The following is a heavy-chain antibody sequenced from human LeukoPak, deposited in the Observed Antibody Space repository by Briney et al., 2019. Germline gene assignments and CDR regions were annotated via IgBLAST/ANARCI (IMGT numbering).Heavy chain of an antibody. Sequence: ASVKVSCKASGYTFISYYMHWVRQAPGQGLEWMGWISGYNGNTNYVQKFQGRVTMTTDTSTSTAYMELRSLRSDDTAVYYCARNTGKEYSRWFDPWGQGTLVTVSS. V-gene: IGHV1-18*04. CDR1: GYTFISYY. CDR2: ISGYNGNT. D-gene: IGHD4-11*01. CDR3: ARNTGKEYSRWFDP. J-gene: IGHJ5*02.